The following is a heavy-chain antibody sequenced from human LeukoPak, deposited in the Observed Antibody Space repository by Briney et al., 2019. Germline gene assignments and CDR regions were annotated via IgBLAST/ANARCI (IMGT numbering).Heavy chain of an antibody. CDR2: ISSSSSYI. J-gene: IGHJ3*02. CDR1: GFTFSSYS. V-gene: IGHV3-21*04. CDR3: AKGLSTGYYGDAFDI. Sequence: GGSLRLSCAASGFTFSSYSMNWVRQAPGKGLEWVSSISSSSSYIYYADSVKGRFTISRDNAKNSLYLQMNSLRAEDAAVYYCAKGLSTGYYGDAFDIWGQGSMVTVSS. D-gene: IGHD3-22*01.